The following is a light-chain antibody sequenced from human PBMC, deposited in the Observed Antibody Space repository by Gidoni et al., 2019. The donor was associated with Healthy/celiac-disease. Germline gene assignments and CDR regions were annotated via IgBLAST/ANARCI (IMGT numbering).Light chain of an antibody. Sequence: EIVLTQSPGTRSLSPGERATLSCRASQSVSSSYLAWYQQKPGQAPRLLIYGASSRATGIPDRFSSSGSGTDFTLTISRLEPEDFAVYYCQQYGSSPTYTFGQGTKLEIK. V-gene: IGKV3-20*01. J-gene: IGKJ2*01. CDR3: QQYGSSPTYT. CDR2: GAS. CDR1: QSVSSSY.